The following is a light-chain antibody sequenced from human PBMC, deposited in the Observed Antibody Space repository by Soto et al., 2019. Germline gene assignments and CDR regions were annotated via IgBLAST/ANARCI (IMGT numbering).Light chain of an antibody. Sequence: DIRMTQSPSSLSASVGDSVTITCRASQNIETYLNWYQVKPGKAPKLLLSVAPGFQGEVPSYFSGSGSGTDFTLTISSLQPEDFATYYCQQSYSSPRTFGPGTKVDIK. J-gene: IGKJ1*01. CDR1: QNIETY. CDR3: QQSYSSPRT. V-gene: IGKV1-39*01. CDR2: VAP.